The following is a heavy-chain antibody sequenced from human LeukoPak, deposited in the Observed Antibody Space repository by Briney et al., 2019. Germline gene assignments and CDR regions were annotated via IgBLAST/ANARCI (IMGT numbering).Heavy chain of an antibody. CDR3: ARDDRWGGDTFDI. CDR2: IYTSGST. V-gene: IGHV4-61*02. D-gene: IGHD3-16*01. CDR1: GGSISSGSYY. Sequence: SPTLSPTCTVSGGSISSGSYYWTWIRQPAGKGLEWIGRIYTSGSTNYNPSLKSRVTISVDTSKNQFSLKLSSVTAADTAVYFCARDDRWGGDTFDIWGQGTMVTVSS. J-gene: IGHJ3*02.